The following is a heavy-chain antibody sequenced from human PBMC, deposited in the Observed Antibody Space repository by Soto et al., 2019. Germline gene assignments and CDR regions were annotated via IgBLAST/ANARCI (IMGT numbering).Heavy chain of an antibody. J-gene: IGHJ4*02. D-gene: IGHD3-10*01. Sequence: QVQLQESGPGLVKPSETLSLTCTVSGGSISSYYWSWIRQPPGKGLEWIGYIYYSGSTNYNPSLKCRVTTSVDESKNQFSLKLNSMPAADTAVYYCARHNYGSGSAYFDYWGQGTLVTVSS. V-gene: IGHV4-59*08. CDR1: GGSISSYY. CDR2: IYYSGST. CDR3: ARHNYGSGSAYFDY.